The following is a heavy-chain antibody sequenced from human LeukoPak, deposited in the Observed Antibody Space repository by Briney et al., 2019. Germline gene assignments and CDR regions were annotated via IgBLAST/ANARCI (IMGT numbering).Heavy chain of an antibody. CDR1: GFTFSSYA. J-gene: IGHJ4*02. CDR3: ARDGDPLTGTTCSDY. CDR2: ISYDGSNK. D-gene: IGHD1-20*01. Sequence: PGGSLRLSCAASGFTFSSYAMHWVRQAPGKGLEWVAVISYDGSNKYYADSVKGRFTISRDNSKNTLYLQMNSLRAEDTAVYYCARDGDPLTGTTCSDYWGQGTLVTVSS. V-gene: IGHV3-30-3*01.